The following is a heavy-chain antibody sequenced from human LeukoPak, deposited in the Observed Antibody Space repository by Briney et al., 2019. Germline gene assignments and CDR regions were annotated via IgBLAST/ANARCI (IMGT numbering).Heavy chain of an antibody. CDR1: GGTFSSYA. D-gene: IGHD6-13*01. J-gene: IGHJ4*02. Sequence: SVNVSCKASGGTFSSYAISWVRQAPGQGLEWMGGIIPIFGTANYAQKFQGRVTITADESTSTAYMELSSLRSEDTAVYYCARDDIPVLPQQLGYWGQGTLVTVSS. V-gene: IGHV1-69*13. CDR2: IIPIFGTA. CDR3: ARDDIPVLPQQLGY.